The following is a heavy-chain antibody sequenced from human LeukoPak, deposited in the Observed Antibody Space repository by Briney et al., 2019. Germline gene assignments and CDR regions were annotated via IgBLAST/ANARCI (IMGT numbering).Heavy chain of an antibody. J-gene: IGHJ6*03. V-gene: IGHV1-18*04. Sequence: ASVKVSCKASGYTFTSYYIHWVRQAPGQGLEWMGWISAYNGNTNYAQRLQGRVTMTTDTSTTTAYMELRSLTSDDTAMYYCARDGSERPHYMDVWGKGTTVTVSS. CDR2: ISAYNGNT. CDR1: GYTFTSYY. CDR3: ARDGSERPHYMDV. D-gene: IGHD1-1*01.